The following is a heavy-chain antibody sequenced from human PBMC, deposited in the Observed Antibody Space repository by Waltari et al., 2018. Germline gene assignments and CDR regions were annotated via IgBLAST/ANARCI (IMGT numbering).Heavy chain of an antibody. D-gene: IGHD4-17*01. Sequence: QVQLVQSGAEVKKPGASVKVSCKASGYIFSGYDINWVRQVTGQGLEWMGWMNPNSGNTDYAQNFQGRVTMTWDTSISTAYMDLSSLRSEDTAVYYCARLPPPYGDDVPPGYGFGMDVWGQGTAVTVSS. CDR3: ARLPPPYGDDVPPGYGFGMDV. J-gene: IGHJ6*02. CDR1: GYIFSGYD. CDR2: MNPNSGNT. V-gene: IGHV1-8*01.